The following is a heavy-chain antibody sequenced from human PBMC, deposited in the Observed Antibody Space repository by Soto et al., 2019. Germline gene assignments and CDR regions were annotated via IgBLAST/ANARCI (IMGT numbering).Heavy chain of an antibody. CDR2: INPSGGST. CDR3: ARDPLCHYDFWSGYYNYGMDV. Sequence: GASVKVSCKASGYTFTSYYMHWVRQAPGQGLEWMGIINPSGGSTSYAQKFQGRVTMTRDTSTSTVYMELSSLRSEDTAVYYCARDPLCHYDFWSGYYNYGMDVWGQGTTVTVSS. V-gene: IGHV1-46*01. J-gene: IGHJ6*02. D-gene: IGHD3-3*01. CDR1: GYTFTSYY.